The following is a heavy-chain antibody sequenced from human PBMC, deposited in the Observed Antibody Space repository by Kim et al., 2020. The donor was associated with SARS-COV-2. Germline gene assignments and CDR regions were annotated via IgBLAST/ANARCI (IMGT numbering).Heavy chain of an antibody. CDR1: GGSISSYY. D-gene: IGHD3-10*01. Sequence: SETLSLTCTVSGGSISSYYWRWIRQPPGKGLEWIGYIYYSGSTNYNPSLKSRVTISVDTSKNQFSLKLSSVTAADTAVYYCARIIRRHGITMVRGVIANYYFDYWGQGTLVTVSS. J-gene: IGHJ4*02. CDR2: IYYSGST. CDR3: ARIIRRHGITMVRGVIANYYFDY. V-gene: IGHV4-59*01.